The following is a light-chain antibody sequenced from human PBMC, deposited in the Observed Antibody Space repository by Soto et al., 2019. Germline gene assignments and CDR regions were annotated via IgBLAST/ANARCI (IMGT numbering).Light chain of an antibody. Sequence: QSALTQPASLSGSPGQSITISCTGTSIEVGGYNYVSWYQQHPGKAPKLMIYEVSNRPSGVSNRFSGSKSGNTASLTIPGLQAEDEADYYCSSYTSSSTLWVFGGGTKLTVL. V-gene: IGLV2-14*01. J-gene: IGLJ3*02. CDR3: SSYTSSSTLWV. CDR1: SIEVGGYNY. CDR2: EVS.